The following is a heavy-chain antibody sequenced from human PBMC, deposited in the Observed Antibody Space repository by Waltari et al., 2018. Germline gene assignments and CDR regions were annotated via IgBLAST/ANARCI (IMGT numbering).Heavy chain of an antibody. CDR1: GYTFRDNY. J-gene: IGHJ3*01. CDR2: LNPDSGAT. Sequence: QVQLVQSGAEVKQPGASVEVSCKASGYTFRDNYIHWVRQAPGQGLEWMGWLNPDSGATNSAEEFRGRLTMTRDTSTTTAFMALTGLTTDDTAVYYCARDVRRAFDVWGQGTMVAVSS. V-gene: IGHV1-2*02. D-gene: IGHD6-6*01. CDR3: ARDVRRAFDV.